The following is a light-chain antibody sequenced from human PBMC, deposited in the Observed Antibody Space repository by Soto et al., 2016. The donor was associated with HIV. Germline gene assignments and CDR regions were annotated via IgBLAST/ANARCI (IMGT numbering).Light chain of an antibody. Sequence: SYELTQTPSLSVAPGKTATITCGGDNIGSKSVHWYQQKPGQAPVMVVYDVDDRPSWIPERFSGSKSGNTATLTISRVEAGDEADYYCQVWDSSSDPYYVFGTGTKVTVL. CDR1: NIGSKS. CDR2: DVD. J-gene: IGLJ1*01. V-gene: IGLV3-21*03. CDR3: QVWDSSSDPYYV.